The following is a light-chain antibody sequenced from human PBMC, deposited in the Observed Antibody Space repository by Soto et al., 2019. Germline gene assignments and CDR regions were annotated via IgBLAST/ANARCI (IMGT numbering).Light chain of an antibody. V-gene: IGKV4-1*01. CDR2: WAS. CDR1: QSVLYSSNNKNY. Sequence: NCKSSQSVLYSSNNKNYLAWYQQKPGQPPKLLIYWASTRESGVPDRFSGSGSGTDFTLTISSLQAEDVAVYYCQQYYSTLRTFGQGTKVDI. J-gene: IGKJ1*01. CDR3: QQYYSTLRT.